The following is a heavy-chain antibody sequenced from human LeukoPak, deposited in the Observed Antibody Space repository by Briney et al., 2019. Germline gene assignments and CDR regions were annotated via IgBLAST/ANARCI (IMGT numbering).Heavy chain of an antibody. Sequence: SGTLSLTCAVSGGSLSSSNWWSWVRQPPGKGREGFGAIFHSGRTNYKPSLKRRVTISADTSKNQFPLKRSSVTATDTAVYYCPRQDLTVTTFFSGFDPWGQGTLVTVSS. D-gene: IGHD4-17*01. CDR1: GGSLSSSNW. V-gene: IGHV4-4*02. J-gene: IGHJ5*02. CDR3: PRQDLTVTTFFSGFDP. CDR2: IFHSGRT.